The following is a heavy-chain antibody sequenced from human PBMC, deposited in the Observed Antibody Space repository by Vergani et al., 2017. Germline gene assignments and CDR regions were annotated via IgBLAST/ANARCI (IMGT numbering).Heavy chain of an antibody. J-gene: IGHJ6*03. V-gene: IGHV4-34*01. D-gene: IGHD2-15*01. CDR3: ARLVGDLSSGLYYYYYYMDV. Sequence: QVQLQQWGAGLLKPSETLSLTCAVYGGSFSGYYWSWIRQPPGKGLEWIGEINHSGSTNYNPSLKSRVTISVDTSKNQFSLKLSSVTAADTAVYYCARLVGDLSSGLYYYYYYMDVWGKGTTVTVSS. CDR2: INHSGST. CDR1: GGSFSGYY.